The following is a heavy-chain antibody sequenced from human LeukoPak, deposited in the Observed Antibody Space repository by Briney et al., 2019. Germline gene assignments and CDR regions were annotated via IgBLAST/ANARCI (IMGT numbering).Heavy chain of an antibody. J-gene: IGHJ5*02. V-gene: IGHV5-51*01. CDR1: GYRFSSYW. Sequence: GESLKISCKGSGYRFSSYWIGWVRQMPGKGLEWMGIIYPGDSDTRYSPSFQGQVTISADKSISTAYLQWSSLKASDTAMYYCARQNSYGLPKLHNWFDPWGQGTLVTVSS. CDR3: ARQNSYGLPKLHNWFDP. D-gene: IGHD5-18*01. CDR2: IYPGDSDT.